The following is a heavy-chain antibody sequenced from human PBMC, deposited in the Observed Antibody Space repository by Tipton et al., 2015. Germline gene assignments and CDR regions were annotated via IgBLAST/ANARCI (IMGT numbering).Heavy chain of an antibody. CDR3: ARGYSPRRWFDP. V-gene: IGHV5-51*01. D-gene: IGHD5-18*01. Sequence: QLVQSGAEVKKSGESLRISCECSGYRFTTFYIAWVRQMPGKGLEWMGFIYPDDCKTRYSPSFEGQVTISADKSINTAYLQWRSLKTSDTAMYYCARGYSPRRWFDPWGQGTLVTVSS. CDR2: IYPDDCKT. CDR1: GYRFTTFY. J-gene: IGHJ5*02.